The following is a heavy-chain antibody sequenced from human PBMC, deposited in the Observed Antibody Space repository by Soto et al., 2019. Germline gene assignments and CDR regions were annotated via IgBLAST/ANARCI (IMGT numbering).Heavy chain of an antibody. J-gene: IGHJ4*02. CDR1: GGSISSYY. Sequence: QVQLQESGPGLVKPSETLSLTCTVSGGSISSYYWSWIRQPPGKGLELIGYIYYSGSTNYNPSLKSRITLSVDTSKNQFSLKLSSVTAADTAVNYCARVGASRYFDWLQIDYWGQGTLVTVSS. V-gene: IGHV4-59*01. D-gene: IGHD3-9*01. CDR3: ARVGASRYFDWLQIDY. CDR2: IYYSGST.